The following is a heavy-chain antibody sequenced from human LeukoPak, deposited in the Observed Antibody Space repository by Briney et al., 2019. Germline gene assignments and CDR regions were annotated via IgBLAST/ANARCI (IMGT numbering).Heavy chain of an antibody. D-gene: IGHD3-22*01. CDR3: ARRLRSGYYDSRGAMQAFDI. CDR2: IYTSGST. CDR1: GGSISSYY. J-gene: IGHJ3*02. V-gene: IGHV4-4*07. Sequence: PSETLSLTCTVSGGSISSYYWSWIRQPAGKGLEWIGRIYTSGSTNYNPSLKSRVTMSVDTSKNQFSLKLSSVTAADTAVYYCARRLRSGYYDSRGAMQAFDIWGQGTMVTVSS.